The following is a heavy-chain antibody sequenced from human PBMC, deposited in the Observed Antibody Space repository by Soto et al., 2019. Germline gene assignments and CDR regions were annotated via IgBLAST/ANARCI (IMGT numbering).Heavy chain of an antibody. Sequence: GASVKVSCKASGGTFSSYAISWVRQAPGQGLGWMGGIIPIFGTANYAQKFQGRVTITADESTSTAYMELSSLRSEDTAVYYCARAPVIYGDYVRYYFDYWGQGTLVTVSS. CDR2: IIPIFGTA. CDR3: ARAPVIYGDYVRYYFDY. V-gene: IGHV1-69*13. J-gene: IGHJ4*02. D-gene: IGHD4-17*01. CDR1: GGTFSSYA.